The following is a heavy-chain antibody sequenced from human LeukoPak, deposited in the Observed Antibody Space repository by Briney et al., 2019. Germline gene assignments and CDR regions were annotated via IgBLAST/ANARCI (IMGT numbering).Heavy chain of an antibody. D-gene: IGHD1-1*01. CDR3: ARGQEFDDGVFDY. Sequence: GGSLRLSCAASGFTFSRYAMSWVRQAPGKGLEWVSTIRSNGATAYNADSVKGRFTISRDNSKNTVYLQMNSLRVEDTAIYYCARGQEFDDGVFDYWGQGTLVTVSS. V-gene: IGHV3-23*01. J-gene: IGHJ4*02. CDR2: IRSNGATA. CDR1: GFTFSRYA.